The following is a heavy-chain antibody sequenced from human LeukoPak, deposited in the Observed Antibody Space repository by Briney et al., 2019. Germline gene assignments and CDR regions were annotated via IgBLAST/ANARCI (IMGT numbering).Heavy chain of an antibody. Sequence: PGGSLRLSCAASGFTFSSNAMHWVRQAPGKGLEWVAVITYDGSNKYYADSVKGRFTISRDNAKNSLYLQMNSLRAEDTAVYYCARDRGSGYDWNAFDIWGQGTMVTVSS. D-gene: IGHD5-12*01. CDR3: ARDRGSGYDWNAFDI. CDR1: GFTFSSNA. J-gene: IGHJ3*02. V-gene: IGHV3-30-3*01. CDR2: ITYDGSNK.